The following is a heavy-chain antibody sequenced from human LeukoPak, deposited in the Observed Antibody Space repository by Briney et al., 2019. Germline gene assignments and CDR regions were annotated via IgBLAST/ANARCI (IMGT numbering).Heavy chain of an antibody. CDR1: GFTFSTYW. J-gene: IGHJ4*02. V-gene: IGHV3-7*01. CDR3: ARDVGFSNEDY. D-gene: IGHD1-26*01. CDR2: INPDGGDK. Sequence: GGSLRLSCAASGFTFSTYWMSWVRQAPGKGLEWVANINPDGGDKYYVDSVKGRFTISRDNAGNSLYLQMHTLRVEDTAVYYCARDVGFSNEDYWSQGTLVTVSS.